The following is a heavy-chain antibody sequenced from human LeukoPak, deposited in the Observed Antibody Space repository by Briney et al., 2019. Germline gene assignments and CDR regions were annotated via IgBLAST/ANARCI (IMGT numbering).Heavy chain of an antibody. CDR1: GFTFSSYS. CDR2: ISSSSSTI. CDR3: ASNWEQLVAFDY. J-gene: IGHJ4*02. D-gene: IGHD6-13*01. V-gene: IGHV3-48*01. Sequence: GGSLRLSCAASGFTFSSYSMNWVRQAPGKGLEWASYISSSSSTIYYADSVKGRFTISRDNAKNSLYLQMNSLRAEDTAVYYCASNWEQLVAFDYWGQGTLVTVSS.